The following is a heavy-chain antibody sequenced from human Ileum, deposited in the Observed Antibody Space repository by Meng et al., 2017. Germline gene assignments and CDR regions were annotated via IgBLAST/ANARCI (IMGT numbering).Heavy chain of an antibody. CDR1: GDSINRGDHY. D-gene: IGHD5-18*01. CDR3: AVTPGHSYGYGVDY. V-gene: IGHV4-30-4*01. CDR2: IYSSGRT. Sequence: QVQLQESGPGLVKPSQTLSLTCAVSGDSINRGDHYWTWIRQPPGKGPEWMGYIYSSGRTYYTPSLKGRLTISADTSQSTFSLKLDSVTAADTAVYYCAVTPGHSYGYGVDYWGQGTLVTVSS. J-gene: IGHJ4*02.